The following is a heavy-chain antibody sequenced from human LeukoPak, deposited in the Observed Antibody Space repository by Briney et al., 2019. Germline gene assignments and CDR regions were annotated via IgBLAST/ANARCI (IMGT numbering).Heavy chain of an antibody. CDR1: GFTFSSYW. CDR2: INSDGSST. J-gene: IGHJ4*02. Sequence: PGGSLRLSCAASGFTFSSYWMHWVRQAPGKGLVWVSRINSDGSSTSYADSVKGRFTISRDNAKNTLYLQMNSLRAEDTAVYYCAVPMVRGVIPYYFDYWGQGTLVTVSS. V-gene: IGHV3-74*01. D-gene: IGHD3-10*01. CDR3: AVPMVRGVIPYYFDY.